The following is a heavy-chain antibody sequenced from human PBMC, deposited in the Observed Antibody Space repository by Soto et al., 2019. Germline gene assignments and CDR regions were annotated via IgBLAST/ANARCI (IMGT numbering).Heavy chain of an antibody. CDR2: ISWNSGSI. V-gene: IGHV3-9*01. CDR1: GFTFDDYA. J-gene: IGHJ5*02. Sequence: EVQLVESGGGLVQPGRSLRLSCAASGFTFDDYAMHWVRQAPGKGLEWVSGISWNSGSIGYADSVKGRFTISRDNAKNSLYLQMNRLRAEDTALYYCAKDDDPDSLPPTDPWGQGTLVTVSS. CDR3: AKDDDPDSLPPTDP. D-gene: IGHD3-22*01.